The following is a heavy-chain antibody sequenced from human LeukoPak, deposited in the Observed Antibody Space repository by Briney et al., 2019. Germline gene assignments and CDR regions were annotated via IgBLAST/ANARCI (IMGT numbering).Heavy chain of an antibody. CDR3: ARDLYSSGWSSPGGY. J-gene: IGHJ4*02. V-gene: IGHV3-30-3*01. CDR2: ISYDGSNK. CDR1: GFTFSSYA. D-gene: IGHD6-19*01. Sequence: PGGSLRLSCAASGFTFSSYAMHWVRQAPGKGLEWVAVISYDGSNKYYADSVKGRFTISRDNSKNTLYLQMNSLRAEDTAVYYCARDLYSSGWSSPGGYWGQGTLVTVSS.